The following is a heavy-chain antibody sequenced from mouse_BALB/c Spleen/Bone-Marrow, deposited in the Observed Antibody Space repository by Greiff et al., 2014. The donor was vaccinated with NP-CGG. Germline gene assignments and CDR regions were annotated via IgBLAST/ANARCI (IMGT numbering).Heavy chain of an antibody. Sequence: VQLVESGAELARPGASVKLSCKASGYTFTDYYINWVKQRTGQGLEWIGEIYPGSGNTYYNEKFKGKATLTADKSSSTAYMQLSSLTSEDSAVYFCARSGDGCPRDAMDYWGQGTSVTVSS. CDR1: GYTFTDYY. D-gene: IGHD2-3*01. CDR2: IYPGSGNT. CDR3: ARSGDGCPRDAMDY. J-gene: IGHJ4*01. V-gene: IGHV1-77*01.